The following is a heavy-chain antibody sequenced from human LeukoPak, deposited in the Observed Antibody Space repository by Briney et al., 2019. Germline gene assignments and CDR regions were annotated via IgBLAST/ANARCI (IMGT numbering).Heavy chain of an antibody. V-gene: IGHV2-5*02. CDR2: IYWDDDK. J-gene: IGHJ5*02. D-gene: IGHD3-10*01. CDR1: GFSLSTSGVG. CDR3: AHKKSMVRGAPYGFDP. Sequence: SGPTLVKPTQTLTLTFTFSGFSLSTSGVGVGWIRQPPGKALEWLALIYWDDDKRYSPSLKSRLTITKDTSKNQVVLTMTNMDPVDTATYYCAHKKSMVRGAPYGFDPWGQGTLVTVSS.